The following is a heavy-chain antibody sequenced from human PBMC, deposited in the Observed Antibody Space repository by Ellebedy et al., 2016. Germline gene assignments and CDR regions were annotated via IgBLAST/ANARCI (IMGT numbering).Heavy chain of an antibody. D-gene: IGHD3-10*01. CDR2: INPSGGST. CDR3: ARGSYYYGPRGPNWFDP. CDR1: GYTFTSYY. V-gene: IGHV1-46*01. J-gene: IGHJ5*02. Sequence: ASVKVSCXASGYTFTSYYMHWVRQAPGQGLEWMGIINPSGGSTSYAQKFQGRVTMTRDTSTSTVYMELSSLRSEDTAVYYCARGSYYYGPRGPNWFDPWGQGTLVTVSS.